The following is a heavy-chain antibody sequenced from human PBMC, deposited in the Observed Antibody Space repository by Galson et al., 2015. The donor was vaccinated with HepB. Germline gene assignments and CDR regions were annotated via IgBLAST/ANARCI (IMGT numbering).Heavy chain of an antibody. CDR2: ISYDGSNK. J-gene: IGHJ4*02. D-gene: IGHD3-22*01. V-gene: IGHV3-30*04. Sequence: SLRLSCAASGFTFSSYAMHWVRQAPGKGLEWVAVISYDGSNKYYADSVKGRFTISRDNSKNTLYLQMNSLRAEDTAVYYCARGSRTMIVVVITLFDYWGQGTLVTVSS. CDR1: GFTFSSYA. CDR3: ARGSRTMIVVVITLFDY.